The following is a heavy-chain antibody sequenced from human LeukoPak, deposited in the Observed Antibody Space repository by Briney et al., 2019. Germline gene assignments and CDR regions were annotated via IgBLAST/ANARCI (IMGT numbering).Heavy chain of an antibody. D-gene: IGHD6-19*01. Sequence: GGSLRLSCEGSGFTFSNYWMSWVRQAPGKGLEWVANIKQDGSEKFYVDSVKGRFTISRDNAKSSLYLQMNSLRAEDTAVYYCAREIWQWLLWGQGTLVTVSS. J-gene: IGHJ4*02. CDR1: GFTFSNYW. CDR2: IKQDGSEK. CDR3: AREIWQWLL. V-gene: IGHV3-7*01.